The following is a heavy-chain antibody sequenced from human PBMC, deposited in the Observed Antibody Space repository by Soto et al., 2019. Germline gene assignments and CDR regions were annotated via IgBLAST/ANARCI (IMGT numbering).Heavy chain of an antibody. V-gene: IGHV4-59*08. D-gene: IGHD6-13*01. CDR3: ARSRIEAAGTVYH. Sequence: XXTLSLPFTVSGGSISSYYWSWIPQPPGKGLEWIGYIYYSGSTSYNPSLKSRVTISVDTSKNQFSLKLSSVNAADTAVYYCARSRIEAAGTVYHWGQGTLVTVSS. CDR1: GGSISSYY. J-gene: IGHJ5*02. CDR2: IYYSGST.